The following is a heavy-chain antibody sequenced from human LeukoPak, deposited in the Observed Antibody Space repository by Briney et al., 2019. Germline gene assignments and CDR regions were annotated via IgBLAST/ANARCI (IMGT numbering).Heavy chain of an antibody. J-gene: IGHJ4*02. D-gene: IGHD5-18*01. CDR1: GFTFSSYS. CDR3: ARDRYSYGYGYYFHY. CDR2: ISSSSSYI. V-gene: IGHV3-21*01. Sequence: GGSLRLSCAASGFTFSSYSMNWVRQAPGKGLEWVSSISSSSSYIYYADSVKGRFTISRDNAKSSLYLQMNSLRAEDTAVYYCARDRYSYGYGYYFHYWGQGTLVTVSS.